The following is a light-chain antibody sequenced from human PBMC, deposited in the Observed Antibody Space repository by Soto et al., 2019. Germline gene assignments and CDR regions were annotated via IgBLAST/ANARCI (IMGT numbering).Light chain of an antibody. CDR3: QQRRNT. V-gene: IGKV3-11*01. CDR1: QSVSSY. CDR2: DAS. J-gene: IGKJ5*01. Sequence: EIVLTQSPATLSLSPGARATLSCRASQSVSSYLAWYQQKPGQAPRLLIYDASDRATGIPARFSGSGSGTDFTLTISSLEPEDFAVYYCQQRRNTFGQGTRLEIK.